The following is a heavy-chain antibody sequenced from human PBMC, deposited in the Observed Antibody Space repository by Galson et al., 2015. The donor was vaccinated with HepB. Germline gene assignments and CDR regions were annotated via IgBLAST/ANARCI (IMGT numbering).Heavy chain of an antibody. Sequence: SLRLSCAASGFNFNYYAMHWVRQAPGKGLEYLSCISNNGVGTHYADSVKGRFTISRDNFKKNLNLQMSSLRTEDTALYYCVKEDILDGFLLGNFHVWGQGTMVTVSS. V-gene: IGHV3-64D*06. CDR3: VKEDILDGFLLGNFHV. CDR1: GFNFNYYA. CDR2: ISNNGVGT. D-gene: IGHD3-9*01. J-gene: IGHJ3*01.